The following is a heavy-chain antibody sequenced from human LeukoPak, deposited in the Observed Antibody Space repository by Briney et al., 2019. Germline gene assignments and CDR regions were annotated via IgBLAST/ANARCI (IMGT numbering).Heavy chain of an antibody. CDR3: AKQEEQWLVRGAFDY. D-gene: IGHD6-19*01. V-gene: IGHV3-23*01. CDR1: GFTFSSYA. J-gene: IGHJ4*02. CDR2: ISGSGGST. Sequence: GGSLRLSCAASGFTFSSYAISWVRQAPGKGLEWVSAISGSGGSTYYADSVKGRFTISRDNSKNTLYLQMNSLRAEDTAVYYCAKQEEQWLVRGAFDYWGQGNLVTVSS.